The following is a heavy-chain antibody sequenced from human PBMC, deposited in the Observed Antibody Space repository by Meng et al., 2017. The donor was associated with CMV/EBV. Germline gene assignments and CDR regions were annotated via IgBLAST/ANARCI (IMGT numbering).Heavy chain of an antibody. CDR1: GFTFSSYA. CDR2: ISYDGSNK. Sequence: VQVVEAGGGVVQPGRSLRLSCAASGFTFSSYAMHWVRQAPGKGLEWVAVISYDGSNKYYADSVKGRFTISRDNSKNTLYLQMNSLRAEDTAVYYCAPGWFDPWGQGTLVTVSS. J-gene: IGHJ5*02. CDR3: APGWFDP. V-gene: IGHV3-30-3*01.